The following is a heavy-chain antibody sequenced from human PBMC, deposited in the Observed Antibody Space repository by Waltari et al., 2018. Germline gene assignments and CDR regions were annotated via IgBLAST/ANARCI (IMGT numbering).Heavy chain of an antibody. CDR3: AKGGGGYYDSSEPHHY. D-gene: IGHD3-22*01. V-gene: IGHV3-9*01. CDR1: GFTFDDYA. CDR2: ISWNSGSI. Sequence: EVQLVESGGGLVQPGRSLRLSCAASGFTFDDYAMHWVRQAPGKGLEWVSGISWNSGSIGYADSVKGRFTISRDNAKNSLYLQMNSLRAEDTALYYCAKGGGGYYDSSEPHHYWGQEPWSPSPQ. J-gene: IGHJ4*01.